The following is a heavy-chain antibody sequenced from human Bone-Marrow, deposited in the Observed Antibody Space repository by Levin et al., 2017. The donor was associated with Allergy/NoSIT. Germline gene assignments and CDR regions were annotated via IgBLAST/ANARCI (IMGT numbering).Heavy chain of an antibody. CDR2: ISNRGEHI. Sequence: GESLKISCVASGFTFSSFGMTWVRQAPGKGLEWVSSISNRGEHIYYADSVKGRFTVTRDNSKNTVYLQMSSLRAEDTAVYSCAKDRLGVEGLHHYYGMDVWGQGTAVTVSS. V-gene: IGHV3-23*01. CDR1: GFTFSSFG. CDR3: AKDRLGVEGLHHYYGMDV. D-gene: IGHD3-16*01. J-gene: IGHJ6*02.